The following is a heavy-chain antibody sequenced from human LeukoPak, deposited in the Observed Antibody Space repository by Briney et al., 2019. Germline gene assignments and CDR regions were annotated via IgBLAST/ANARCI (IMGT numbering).Heavy chain of an antibody. D-gene: IGHD4-17*01. CDR3: AKVGDYGDYFAFDI. CDR2: IRYDGSNK. CDR1: GFTFSSYG. J-gene: IGHJ3*02. Sequence: PGGSLRLSCAASGFTFSSYGMHWVRQAPGKGLEWVAFIRYDGSNKYYADSVKGRFTISRDNSKNTLYLQMNSLRAEDTAVYYCAKVGDYGDYFAFDIWGQGTMVTVSS. V-gene: IGHV3-30*02.